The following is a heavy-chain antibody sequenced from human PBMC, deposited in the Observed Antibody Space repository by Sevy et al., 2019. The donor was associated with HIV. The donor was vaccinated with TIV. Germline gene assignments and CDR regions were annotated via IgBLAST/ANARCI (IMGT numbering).Heavy chain of an antibody. Sequence: SETLSLTCAVSGGSISSGGYSWSWIRQPPGKGLEWIGYIYHSGSTYYNPSLKSRVTISVDRSTNQFSLKLSSVTAADTAVYYCARAPTLEWYFDYWGQGTLVTVSS. CDR3: ARAPTLEWYFDY. D-gene: IGHD2-15*01. CDR1: GGSISSGGYS. J-gene: IGHJ4*02. CDR2: IYHSGST. V-gene: IGHV4-30-2*01.